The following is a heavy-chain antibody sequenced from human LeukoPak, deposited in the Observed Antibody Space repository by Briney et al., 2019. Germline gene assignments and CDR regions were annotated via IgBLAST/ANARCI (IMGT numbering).Heavy chain of an antibody. D-gene: IGHD3-3*01. CDR2: ISSSSSYI. CDR3: TRHYDDFWSGYDAGSTHYYYMDV. Sequence: GGSLRLSCAASGFTFSSYSMNWVRQAPGKGLEWVSSISSSSSYIYYADSVKGRFTISRGNAKNSLYLQMNSLRAEDTAVYYFTRHYDDFWSGYDAGSTHYYYMDVWGKGTTVTVSS. J-gene: IGHJ6*03. V-gene: IGHV3-21*01. CDR1: GFTFSSYS.